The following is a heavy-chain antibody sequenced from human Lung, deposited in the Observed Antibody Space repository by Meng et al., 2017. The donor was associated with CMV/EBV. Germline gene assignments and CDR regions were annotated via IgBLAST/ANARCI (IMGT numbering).Heavy chain of an antibody. CDR3: AKGRSLGYYYYGMDV. CDR2: ISGSGGST. Sequence: GGSXRLXCAASGFTFSSYAMSWVRQAPGKGLEWVSAISGSGGSTYYADSVKGRFTISRDNSKNTLYLQMNSLRAEDTAVYYCAKGRSLGYYYYGMDVWGQAXTVTVSS. CDR1: GFTFSSYA. D-gene: IGHD3-16*02. J-gene: IGHJ6*02. V-gene: IGHV3-23*01.